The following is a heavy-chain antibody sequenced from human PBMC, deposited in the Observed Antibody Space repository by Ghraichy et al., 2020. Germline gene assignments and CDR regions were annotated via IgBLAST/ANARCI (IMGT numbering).Heavy chain of an antibody. CDR1: GFTFSSYD. D-gene: IGHD3-3*01. J-gene: IGHJ2*01. Sequence: GGSLRLSCAASGFTFSSYDMHWVRQATGKGLEWVSAIGTAGDTYYPGSVKGRFTISRENAKNSLYLQMNSLRAGDTAVYYCARARGGNYDFWSGYYTGWYFDLWGRGTLVTVSS. CDR2: IGTAGDT. V-gene: IGHV3-13*01. CDR3: ARARGGNYDFWSGYYTGWYFDL.